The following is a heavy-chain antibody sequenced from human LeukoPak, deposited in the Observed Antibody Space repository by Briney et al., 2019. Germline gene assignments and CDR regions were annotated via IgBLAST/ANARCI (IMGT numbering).Heavy chain of an antibody. CDR1: GFTFSSYA. CDR3: AKDGFWSGYYNRAFDY. J-gene: IGHJ4*02. V-gene: IGHV3-23*01. CDR2: ISGSGGST. D-gene: IGHD3-3*01. Sequence: GGSLRLSCAASGFTFSSYAMSWVRQGPGKGLEWVSAISGSGGSTYYADSVKGRFTISRDNSKNTLYLQMNSLRAEDTAVYYCAKDGFWSGYYNRAFDYWGQGTLVTVSS.